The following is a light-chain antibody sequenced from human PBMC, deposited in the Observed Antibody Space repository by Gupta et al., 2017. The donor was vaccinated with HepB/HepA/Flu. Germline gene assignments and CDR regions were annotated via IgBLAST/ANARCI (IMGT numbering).Light chain of an antibody. V-gene: IGKV3-11*01. CDR2: DAS. J-gene: IGKJ4*01. Sequence: EIVLTQSPATLSLSPGERATLSCRASQSVSSYLAWYQQKPGQAPRRLIYDASNRATGIPARFSGSGCGTDFTLTISSLEPEDFAGYYCQQRSNWPPLTFGGGTKVEIK. CDR3: QQRSNWPPLT. CDR1: QSVSSY.